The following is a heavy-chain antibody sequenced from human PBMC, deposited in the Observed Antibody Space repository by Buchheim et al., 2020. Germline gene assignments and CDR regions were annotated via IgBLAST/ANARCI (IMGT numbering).Heavy chain of an antibody. J-gene: IGHJ4*02. V-gene: IGHV4-59*01. CDR3: ARAGDYGDFHFDY. Sequence: QVQLQESGPGLVKPSETLSLTCTVSGGSISSYYWSWIRQPPGKGLEWIGYIYYSGSTNYNPSLKSRVTISVDTSKNQFSLKLSSVTAAETAVYYCARAGDYGDFHFDYWGQGTL. CDR1: GGSISSYY. D-gene: IGHD4-17*01. CDR2: IYYSGST.